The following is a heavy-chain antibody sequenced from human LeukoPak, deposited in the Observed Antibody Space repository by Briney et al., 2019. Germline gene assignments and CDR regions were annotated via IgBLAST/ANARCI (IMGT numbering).Heavy chain of an antibody. Sequence: VASVRVSCKASGYTFTTHGISWVRQAPGQGLEWMGWISAYNGNTNYAQKLQGRVTMTTDTSTSTAYMELRSLRSDDTAVYYCARDRGGISTSNWFDPWGQGTLVTVSS. CDR2: ISAYNGNT. CDR3: ARDRGGISTSNWFDP. J-gene: IGHJ5*02. CDR1: GYTFTTHG. D-gene: IGHD5/OR15-5a*01. V-gene: IGHV1-18*01.